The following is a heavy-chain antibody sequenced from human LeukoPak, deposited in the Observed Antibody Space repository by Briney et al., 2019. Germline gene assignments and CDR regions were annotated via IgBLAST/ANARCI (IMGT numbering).Heavy chain of an antibody. V-gene: IGHV4-38-2*02. CDR3: VLSEWLTGYHDY. J-gene: IGHJ4*02. CDR2: IYHSGST. D-gene: IGHD3-9*01. Sequence: KPSETLSLTCTVSGYSISSGYYWGWIRQPPGKGLEWIGSIYHSGSTYYNPSLKSRVTISVDTSKNQFSLKLSSVTAADTAVYYCVLSEWLTGYHDYWGQGTLVTVSS. CDR1: GYSISSGYY.